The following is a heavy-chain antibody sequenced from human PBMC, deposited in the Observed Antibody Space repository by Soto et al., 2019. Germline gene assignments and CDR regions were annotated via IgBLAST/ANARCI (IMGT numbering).Heavy chain of an antibody. V-gene: IGHV4-34*01. Sequence: QVQLQQWGAGLLKPSETLSLTCAVYGGSFSGYYWSWIRQPPGKGLEWIGEINHSGSTNYNPSLKRRVTISVDXSKXQXSLKLSSVTAADTAVYYCARGRTLLLWFGAAEYFQHWGQGTLVTVSS. D-gene: IGHD3-10*01. CDR1: GGSFSGYY. CDR3: ARGRTLLLWFGAAEYFQH. J-gene: IGHJ1*01. CDR2: INHSGST.